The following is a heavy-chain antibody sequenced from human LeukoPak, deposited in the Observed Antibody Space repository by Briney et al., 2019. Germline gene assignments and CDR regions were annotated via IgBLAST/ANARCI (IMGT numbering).Heavy chain of an antibody. V-gene: IGHV1-18*01. J-gene: IGHJ4*01. CDR3: ARDYYYGSGGIAY. CDR2: ISAYNGKT. D-gene: IGHD3-22*01. Sequence: GSLRLSCKASGYTFSSYGISWVRQAPGQGLGWMGWISAYNGKTNYGEKLQGRMTITTDTSTSTVYTHMRSLRPDDTAVYYSARDYYYGSGGIAYWGQGTLVSVSS. CDR1: GYTFSSYG.